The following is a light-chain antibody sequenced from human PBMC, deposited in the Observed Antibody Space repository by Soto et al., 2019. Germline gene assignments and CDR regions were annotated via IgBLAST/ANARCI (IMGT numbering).Light chain of an antibody. Sequence: SVLTQSPATLSLSPGERSTLSCRASQSVSSYLAWYQKKPGQAPRLLIYDASNRATGIPARLSGSGSGTDFTLTISSLEPEDFAVYYCQQRSNWPTFGQGTRLEIK. CDR1: QSVSSY. J-gene: IGKJ5*01. CDR3: QQRSNWPT. CDR2: DAS. V-gene: IGKV3-11*01.